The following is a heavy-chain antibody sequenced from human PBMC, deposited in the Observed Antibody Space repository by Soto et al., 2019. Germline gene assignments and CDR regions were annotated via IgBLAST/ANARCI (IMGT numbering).Heavy chain of an antibody. CDR3: ANARFVSTTCSWFDS. CDR1: GFTFNIFG. J-gene: IGHJ5*01. D-gene: IGHD2-2*01. CDR2: ISSDGSET. V-gene: IGHV3-30*18. Sequence: QVKLEESGGGVVQPGRSLSLSCAASGFTFNIFGMHWVRQAPGKGLEWVAVISSDGSETYYADSVKGRFTISRDNSKNTLYLQTNSLRGEDTAVYHCANARFVSTTCSWFDSWGQGALVSVSS.